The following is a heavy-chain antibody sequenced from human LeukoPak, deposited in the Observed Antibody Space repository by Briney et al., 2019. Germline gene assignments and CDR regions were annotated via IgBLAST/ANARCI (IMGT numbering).Heavy chain of an antibody. CDR1: GGSISSGGYS. D-gene: IGHD3-22*01. CDR2: IYHSGST. Sequence: SQTLSLTCAVSGGSISSGGYSWSWIRQPPGKGLEWIGYIYHSGSTYYNPSLKSRVTISVDRSKNQFSLKLSSVTAADTAVYYCARAYYYDSSGYYYNWFDPWGQGTLVTVSS. J-gene: IGHJ5*02. CDR3: ARAYYYDSSGYYYNWFDP. V-gene: IGHV4-30-2*01.